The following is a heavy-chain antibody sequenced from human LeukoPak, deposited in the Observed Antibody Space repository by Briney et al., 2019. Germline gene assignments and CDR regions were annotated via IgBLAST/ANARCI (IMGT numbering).Heavy chain of an antibody. CDR3: AKYIGRYRNNYFDY. V-gene: IGHV3-23*01. CDR2: ISGSGGGT. J-gene: IGHJ4*02. D-gene: IGHD1-26*01. CDR1: GFTFNSYA. Sequence: GGSLRLSCAASGFTFNSYAMSWVRQAPEKGLEWVATISGSGGGTYYADSVKGRFTISRDDSKNTLYLQMNSLRAEDTTVYYCAKYIGRYRNNYFDYWGQGTLVTVSS.